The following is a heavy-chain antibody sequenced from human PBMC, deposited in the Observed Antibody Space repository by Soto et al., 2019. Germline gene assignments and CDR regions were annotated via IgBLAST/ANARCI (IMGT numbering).Heavy chain of an antibody. CDR1: GGSISSSSYY. J-gene: IGHJ4*02. V-gene: IGHV4-39*01. CDR3: ARQGGYDFWSGYYGGQHYFDY. D-gene: IGHD3-3*01. CDR2: IYYSGST. Sequence: SETLSLTCTVSGGSISSSSYYWGWIRQPPGKGLEWIGRIYYSGSTYYNPSLKSRVTISVDTSKNQFPLKLSSVTAADTAVYYCARQGGYDFWSGYYGGQHYFDYWGQGTLVTI.